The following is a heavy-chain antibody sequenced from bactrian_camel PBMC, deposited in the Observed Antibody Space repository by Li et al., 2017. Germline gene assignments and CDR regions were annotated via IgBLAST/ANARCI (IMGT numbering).Heavy chain of an antibody. J-gene: IGHJ6*01. CDR2: IYSDPSNT. V-gene: IGHV3-2*01. Sequence: VESGGGLVQPGGALRLACVASGFDFSSRHMSWVRQAPGKGLEWVSTIYSDPSNTYYADSLKGRFTISRDNAKNAVYLQMNSLKSEDTALYYCATGRDFGYWGQGTQVTV. CDR3: ATGRDFGY. CDR1: GFDFSSRH.